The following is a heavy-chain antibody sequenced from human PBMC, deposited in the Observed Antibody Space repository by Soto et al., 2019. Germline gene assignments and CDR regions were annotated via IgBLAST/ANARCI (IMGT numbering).Heavy chain of an antibody. CDR3: ARGGGPYVWFNEF. D-gene: IGHD3-16*01. CDR2: IIPVFGTT. J-gene: IGHJ4*02. V-gene: IGHV1-69*01. CDR1: GGLFSSFA. Sequence: QAHLVQSGPEVKKPGSSVKVSCKDSGGLFSSFAISWVRQAPGQGLEWLGGIIPVFGTTYYAEKFQDRLTITEDESTNTAYMELSSLTSGDTAIYYCARGGGPYVWFNEFWGQGTLVTVSS.